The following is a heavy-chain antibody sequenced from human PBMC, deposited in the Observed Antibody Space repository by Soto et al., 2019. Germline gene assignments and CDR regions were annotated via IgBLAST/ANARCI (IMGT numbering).Heavy chain of an antibody. D-gene: IGHD6-19*01. CDR1: GFTLSTYG. Sequence: QVQLVESGGGVVQPGRSLRLSCAASGFTLSTYGMHWVRQAPGKGLEWAAVISYDGINKYYADSVKGRFTISRDNSNNTLYLQVNSLRAEDTAVYYCAKDLRSGWTNVGYYGMDVWGQGTTVTVSS. CDR3: AKDLRSGWTNVGYYGMDV. J-gene: IGHJ6*02. V-gene: IGHV3-30*18. CDR2: ISYDGINK.